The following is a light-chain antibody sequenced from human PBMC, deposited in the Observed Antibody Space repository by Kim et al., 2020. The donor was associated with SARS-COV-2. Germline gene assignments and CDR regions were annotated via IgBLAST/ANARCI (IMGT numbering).Light chain of an antibody. CDR2: YAS. CDR1: NIGSKS. V-gene: IGLV3-21*04. J-gene: IGLJ2*01. Sequence: PGKTARINCGGNNIGSKSVHWYQQKPGQAPVLVIYYASDRPSGIPERFSGSNSGNTATLTISRVEAGDEADYYCQVWDSSSDHVVFGGGTQLTVL. CDR3: QVWDSSSDHVV.